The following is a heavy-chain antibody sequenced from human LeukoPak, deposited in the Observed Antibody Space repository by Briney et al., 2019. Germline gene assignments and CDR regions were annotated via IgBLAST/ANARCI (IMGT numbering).Heavy chain of an antibody. Sequence: SETLSLTCSVSGGSISGHYWNWVRQPPGKGLEWVGFMYRSGITNSNPSLKSRDTISVDTSKNQFSLRLSSVTAADTAVYYCSRGRITEANTGAFDIWGQGTMVTVSS. CDR2: MYRSGIT. J-gene: IGHJ3*02. V-gene: IGHV4-59*11. CDR3: SRGRITEANTGAFDI. CDR1: GGSISGHY. D-gene: IGHD6-13*01.